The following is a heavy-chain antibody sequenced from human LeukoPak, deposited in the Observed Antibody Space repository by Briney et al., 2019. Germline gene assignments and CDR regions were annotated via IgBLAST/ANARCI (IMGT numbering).Heavy chain of an antibody. V-gene: IGHV3-30*18. J-gene: IGHJ4*02. Sequence: GGSLRLSCAASGFTFSSNAMHWVRQARGKGLEWVAVISYDGSNKYYADSVKGRFTISRDNSKNTLYLQMNSLRAEDTAVYYCAKDWGWSGYYIEYWGQGTLVTVSS. D-gene: IGHD3-3*01. CDR1: GFTFSSNA. CDR2: ISYDGSNK. CDR3: AKDWGWSGYYIEY.